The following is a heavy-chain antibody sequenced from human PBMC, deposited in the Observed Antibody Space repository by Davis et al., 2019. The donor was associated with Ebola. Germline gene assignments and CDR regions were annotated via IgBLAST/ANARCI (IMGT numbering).Heavy chain of an antibody. CDR1: GGSFSGYS. J-gene: IGHJ4*02. CDR2: INHSGST. CDR3: ARDTAHYYDSSGFDY. V-gene: IGHV4-34*01. Sequence: MPSETLSLTCAVYGGSFSGYSWSWIRQPPGKGLEWIGEINHSGSTYYNPSLKSRVTISVDTSKNQFSLKLSSVTAADTAVYYCARDTAHYYDSSGFDYWGQGTLVTVSS. D-gene: IGHD3-22*01.